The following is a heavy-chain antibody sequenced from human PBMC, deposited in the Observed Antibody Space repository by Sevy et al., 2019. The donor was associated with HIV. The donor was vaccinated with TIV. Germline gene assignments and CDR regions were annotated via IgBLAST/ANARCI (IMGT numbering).Heavy chain of an antibody. CDR1: DGSISSHY. CDR3: ARLLRYNPCFDY. J-gene: IGHJ4*02. Sequence: SETLSLTCTVSDGSISSHYWSWIRQLPGMGLQWIGYIYYSGSTNYNPSLKSRVTMSLDTSKNQFSLKLSSVTAADTAVYYCARLLRYNPCFDYWGQGALVTVSS. V-gene: IGHV4-59*11. CDR2: IYYSGST. D-gene: IGHD1-1*01.